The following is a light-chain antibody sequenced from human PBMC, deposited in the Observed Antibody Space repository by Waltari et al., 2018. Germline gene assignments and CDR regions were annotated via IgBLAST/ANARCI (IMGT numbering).Light chain of an antibody. CDR3: TSYGGTNNFL. J-gene: IGLJ1*01. CDR1: RWNVCAYTY. V-gene: IGLV2-8*01. Sequence: SALTQPPSATGSPGQSVTISCTGGRWNVCAYTYVSWYQQHPGRAPKVIMYEVDKRPSGVPDRFSGAKSGTTASLTISGLKVEDEADYYCTSYGGTNNFLFGSGTRVTV. CDR2: EVD.